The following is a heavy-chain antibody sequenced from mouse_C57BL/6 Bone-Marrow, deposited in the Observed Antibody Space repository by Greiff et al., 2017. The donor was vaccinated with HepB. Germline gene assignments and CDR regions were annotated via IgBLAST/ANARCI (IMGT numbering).Heavy chain of an antibody. V-gene: IGHV6-3*01. CDR1: GFTFSNYW. CDR3: TGHCPFAY. CDR2: IRLKSDNYAT. J-gene: IGHJ3*01. Sequence: EVKLQESGGGLVQPGGSMKLSCVASGFTFSNYWMNWVRQSPEKGLEWVAQIRLKSDNYATHYAESVKGSFTISRDDSKSSVNLQMNNLRAEDTGIYCCTGHCPFAYWGQGTLVTVSA.